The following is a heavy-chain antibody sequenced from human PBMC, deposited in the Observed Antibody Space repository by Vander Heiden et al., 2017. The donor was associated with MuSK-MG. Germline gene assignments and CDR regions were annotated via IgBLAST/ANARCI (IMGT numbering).Heavy chain of an antibody. D-gene: IGHD3-9*01. CDR3: ARGNYDYAAGYYIYWYFDL. CDR1: GFPFRCYA. J-gene: IGHJ2*01. V-gene: IGHV3-30*04. Sequence: QVQLVESGGGVVQPGRPLSLSCPASGFPFRCYAMHWVRQTPGKGLEWVAVISYDGSNNYYADSVKGRFTISRDNSKSTLYVQLSSLRVEDTAVYYCARGNYDYAAGYYIYWYFDLWGRGTLVTVSS. CDR2: ISYDGSNN.